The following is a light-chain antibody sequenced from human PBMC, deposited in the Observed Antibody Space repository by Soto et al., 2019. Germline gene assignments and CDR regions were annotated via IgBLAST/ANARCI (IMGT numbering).Light chain of an antibody. J-gene: IGKJ1*01. CDR2: DAS. CDR3: QQYSHYWT. Sequence: DFQMTQSPSTLSASVGDRVTITCRASQSISGWLAWYQQKPGKAPKLLIYDASTLESGVPSRFTGSGSGTEFTLTISSLQPDDFASYYCQQYSHYWTFGQGTKVDIK. CDR1: QSISGW. V-gene: IGKV1-5*01.